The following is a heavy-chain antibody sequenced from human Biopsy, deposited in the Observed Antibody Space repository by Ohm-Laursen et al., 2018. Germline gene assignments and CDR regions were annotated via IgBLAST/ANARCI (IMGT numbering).Heavy chain of an antibody. J-gene: IGHJ5*02. CDR3: ASDRDSSGSFRWNH. CDR2: INGSGGST. CDR1: GFTFSSHA. V-gene: IGHV3-23*01. D-gene: IGHD6-19*01. Sequence: SLRLSCAASGFTFSSHAMSWVRQAPGKGLECVSVINGSGGSTYYAGPVKGRFTITRDNSKNTLYLQMNSLRAEDTAVYYCASDRDSSGSFRWNHWGQGTLVTVSS.